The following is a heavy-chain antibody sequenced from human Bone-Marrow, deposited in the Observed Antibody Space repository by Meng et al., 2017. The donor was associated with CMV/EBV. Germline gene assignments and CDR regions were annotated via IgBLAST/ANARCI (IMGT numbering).Heavy chain of an antibody. Sequence: GESLKISCAASGFTFSGSAMHWVRQASGKGLEWVGRIRSKANSYATAYAASVKGRFTISRDDSKNTAYLQMNSLKIEDTAVYYCTRLVPAATQRGAFDIWGQGTMVTVSS. CDR3: TRLVPAATQRGAFDI. J-gene: IGHJ3*02. D-gene: IGHD2-2*01. V-gene: IGHV3-73*01. CDR2: IRSKANSYAT. CDR1: GFTFSGSA.